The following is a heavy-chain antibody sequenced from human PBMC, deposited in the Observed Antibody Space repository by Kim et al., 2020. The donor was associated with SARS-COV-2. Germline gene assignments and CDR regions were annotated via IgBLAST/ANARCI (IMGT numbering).Heavy chain of an antibody. CDR1: GGSVSSGSYY. CDR3: ARVVNPYYDFWSGQYFDY. Sequence: SETLSLTCTVSGGSVSSGSYYWSWIRQPPGKGLEWIGYIYYSGSTNYNPSLKSRVTISVDTSKNQFSLKLSSVTAADTAVYYCARVVNPYYDFWSGQYFDYWGQGTLVTVSS. D-gene: IGHD3-3*01. J-gene: IGHJ4*02. V-gene: IGHV4-61*01. CDR2: IYYSGST.